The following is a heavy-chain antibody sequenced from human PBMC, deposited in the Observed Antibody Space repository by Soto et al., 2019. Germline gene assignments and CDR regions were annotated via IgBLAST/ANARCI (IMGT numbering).Heavy chain of an antibody. Sequence: GGSLRLSCAASGFTFSSYAMSWVRQAPGKGLEWVSAISGSGGSTYYADSVKGRFTISRDNSKNTLYLQMNSLRAEDTAVYYCAKGGSITMTVVVIDPSFDYRGQGTLVTVSS. CDR3: AKGGSITMTVVVIDPSFDY. J-gene: IGHJ4*02. CDR2: ISGSGGST. D-gene: IGHD3-22*01. V-gene: IGHV3-23*01. CDR1: GFTFSSYA.